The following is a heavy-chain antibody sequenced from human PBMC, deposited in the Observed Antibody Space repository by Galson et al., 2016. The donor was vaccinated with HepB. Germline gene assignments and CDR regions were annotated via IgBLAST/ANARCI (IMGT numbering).Heavy chain of an antibody. J-gene: IGHJ5*02. Sequence: RLXXXASXXXFSNYXXXWVXXAPGXGLEXXXLISYVGGXEHYADSMKGRFTXSRDNSKNTLYLXMNSLRAEDTXXYYCASSSSSSXXSWFAPWGQGTL. CDR1: XXXFSNYX. D-gene: IGHD6-6*01. CDR2: ISYVGGXE. V-gene: IGHV3-30*04. CDR3: ASSSSSSXXSWFAP.